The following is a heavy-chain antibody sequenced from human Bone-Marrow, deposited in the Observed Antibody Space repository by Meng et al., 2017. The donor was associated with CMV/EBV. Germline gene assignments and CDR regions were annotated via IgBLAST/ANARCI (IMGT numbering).Heavy chain of an antibody. CDR3: ARGREGYCSSTSCYTGFDY. CDR1: GYTFTSYD. J-gene: IGHJ4*02. V-gene: IGHV1-8*01. Sequence: ASVKVSCKASGYTFTSYDINWVRQATGQGPEWMGWMNPNSGNTGYAQKFQGRVTMTRNTSISTAYMELSSLRSEDTAVYYCARGREGYCSSTSCYTGFDYWGQGKLVNVAS. CDR2: MNPNSGNT. D-gene: IGHD2-2*02.